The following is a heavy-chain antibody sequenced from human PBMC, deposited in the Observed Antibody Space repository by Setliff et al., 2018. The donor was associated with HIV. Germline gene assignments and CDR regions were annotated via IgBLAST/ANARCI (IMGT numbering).Heavy chain of an antibody. CDR1: GDSISSGSY. V-gene: IGHV4-38-2*01. CDR2: IYHRGGT. D-gene: IGHD1-26*01. Sequence: KASETLSLTCVVSGDSISSGSYWGWIRQPPGKGLEWIGSIYHRGGTYYNPSLKSRVTMSVDTSKNQFSLKLSSVTAADTAVYYCARRGSYYGDFDYW. CDR3: ARRGSYYGDFDY. J-gene: IGHJ4*01.